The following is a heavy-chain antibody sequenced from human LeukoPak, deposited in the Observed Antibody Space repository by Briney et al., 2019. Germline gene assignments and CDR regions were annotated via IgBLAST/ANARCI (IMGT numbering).Heavy chain of an antibody. CDR2: ISGSGGTT. V-gene: IGHV3-23*01. Sequence: GGSLRLSCAAPRFTFSTYAMSWVRRAPGKGLEWDSAISGSGGTTYYADSVKGRFTISRDNSKNTLYLQMNSLRAEDTAVYYCARAYEIVVVITANSDYWGQGTLVTVSS. CDR1: RFTFSTYA. D-gene: IGHD3-22*01. CDR3: ARAYEIVVVITANSDY. J-gene: IGHJ4*02.